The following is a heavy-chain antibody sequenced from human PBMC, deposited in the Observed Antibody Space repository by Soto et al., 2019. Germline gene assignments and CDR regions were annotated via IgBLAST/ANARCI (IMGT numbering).Heavy chain of an antibody. V-gene: IGHV3-21*01. CDR2: ISSSSSYI. CDR3: ARDPLGGAAAPNWFDP. D-gene: IGHD6-13*01. J-gene: IGHJ5*02. CDR1: GFTFSSYS. Sequence: GGSLRLSCAASGFTFSSYSMNWVRQAPGKGLEWVSSISSSSSYICYADSVKGRFTISRDNAKNSLYLQMNSLRAEDTAVYYCARDPLGGAAAPNWFDPWGQGTLVTVSS.